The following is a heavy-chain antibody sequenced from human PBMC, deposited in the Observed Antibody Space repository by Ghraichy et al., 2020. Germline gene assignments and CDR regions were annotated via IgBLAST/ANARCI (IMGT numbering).Heavy chain of an antibody. V-gene: IGHV4-39*01. CDR3: ARHESRHYGSPLPFDY. Sequence: SQTLSLTCTVSGGSISSSSYYWGWIRQPPGKGLEWIGSIYYSGSTYYNPSLKSRVTISVDTSKNQFSLKLSSVTAADTAVYYCARHESRHYGSPLPFDYWGQGTLVTVSS. D-gene: IGHD3-10*01. J-gene: IGHJ4*02. CDR2: IYYSGST. CDR1: GGSISSSSYY.